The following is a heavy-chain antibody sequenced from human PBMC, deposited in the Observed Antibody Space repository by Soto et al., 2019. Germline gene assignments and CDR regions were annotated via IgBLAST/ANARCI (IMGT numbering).Heavy chain of an antibody. V-gene: IGHV4-30-2*01. CDR1: GGSISSGGYS. J-gene: IGHJ4*02. CDR3: ARDRPVDY. CDR2: IYHSGST. Sequence: PSETLSLTCAVSGGSISSGGYSWSWIRQPPGKGLEWIGYIYHSGSTYYNPSLKSRVTISVDRSKNQFSLKLSSVTREDTAVYYCARDRPVDYWGQGTPVTVPQ.